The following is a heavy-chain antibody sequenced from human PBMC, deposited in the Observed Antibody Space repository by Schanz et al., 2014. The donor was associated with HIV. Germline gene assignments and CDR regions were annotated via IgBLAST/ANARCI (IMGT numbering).Heavy chain of an antibody. CDR2: KWYDGSYK. CDR3: ARDYPYSSSSNYFDY. V-gene: IGHV3-33*01. J-gene: IGHJ4*02. Sequence: QVQLVESGGGVVQPGRSLRLSCAVSRFTFSGYGMHWVRQAPGKGLEWAAVKWYDGSYKYYADSVKGRFTISRDNSKNTLYLQMNSLRAEDTAVYSCARDYPYSSSSNYFDYWGQGTLVTVSS. D-gene: IGHD6-6*01. CDR1: RFTFSGYG.